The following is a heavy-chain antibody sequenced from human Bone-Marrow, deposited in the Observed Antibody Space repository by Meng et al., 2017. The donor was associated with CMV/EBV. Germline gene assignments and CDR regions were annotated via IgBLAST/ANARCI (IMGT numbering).Heavy chain of an antibody. CDR1: GYTFTSYY. J-gene: IGHJ6*02. Sequence: ASVKVSCKASGYTFTSYYMHWVRQAPGQGLEWMGWINPNSGGTNYAQKFQGRVTMTRDTSISTAYMELSSLRSEDTAVYYCARGQYSSGWHFVPQGYGMDVWGQGTTVTVSS. CDR2: INPNSGGT. D-gene: IGHD6-19*01. V-gene: IGHV1-2*02. CDR3: ARGQYSSGWHFVPQGYGMDV.